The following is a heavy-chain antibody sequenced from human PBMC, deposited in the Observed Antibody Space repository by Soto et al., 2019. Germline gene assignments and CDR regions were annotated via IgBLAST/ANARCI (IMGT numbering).Heavy chain of an antibody. CDR2: IYYSGST. Sequence: PSETLSLTCTVSGGSISSSSYYWGWIRQPPGKGLEWIGSIYYSGSTYYNPSLKSRVTISVDTSKNQFSLKLSSVTAADTAVYYCARSHVLRYFDWPRGGFDPWGQGTLVTVSS. V-gene: IGHV4-39*07. D-gene: IGHD3-9*01. CDR1: GGSISSSSYY. CDR3: ARSHVLRYFDWPRGGFDP. J-gene: IGHJ5*02.